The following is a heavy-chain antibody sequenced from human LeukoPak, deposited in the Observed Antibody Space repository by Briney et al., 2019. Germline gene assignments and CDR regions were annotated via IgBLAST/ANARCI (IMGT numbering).Heavy chain of an antibody. D-gene: IGHD2-2*01. CDR3: ARALGVVVPAHWFDP. J-gene: IGHJ5*02. CDR1: GGSISSGGYY. V-gene: IGHV4-31*03. Sequence: SQTLSLTCTVSGGSISSGGYYWSWIRQHPGKGLERIGYIYYSGSTYYNPSLKSRVTISVDTSKNQFSLKLSSVTAADTAVYYCARALGVVVPAHWFDPWGQGTLVTVSS. CDR2: IYYSGST.